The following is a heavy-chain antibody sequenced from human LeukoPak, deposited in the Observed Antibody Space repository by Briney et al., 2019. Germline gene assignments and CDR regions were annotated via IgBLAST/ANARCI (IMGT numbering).Heavy chain of an antibody. V-gene: IGHV1-18*04. CDR1: GYTFTSYG. Sequence: ASVKVSRKASGYTFTSYGISWVRQPPGQGLEWMGWISAYNGNTNYAQKLQGRVTMTTDTSTSTAYMELRSLRSDDTAVYYCARALLRYFDWLLIEEGEFDYWGQGTLVTVSS. D-gene: IGHD3-9*01. J-gene: IGHJ4*02. CDR3: ARALLRYFDWLLIEEGEFDY. CDR2: ISAYNGNT.